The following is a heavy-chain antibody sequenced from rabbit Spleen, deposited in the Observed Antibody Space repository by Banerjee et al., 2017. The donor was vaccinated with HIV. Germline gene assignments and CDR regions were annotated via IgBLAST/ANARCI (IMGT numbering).Heavy chain of an antibody. V-gene: IGHV1S40*01. CDR1: GLDFSGYFY. CDR3: ARDTSSSFSSYGMDL. D-gene: IGHD1-1*01. Sequence: QSLEESGGGLVKPGGTLTLTCTASGLDFSGYFYMCWVRQAPGKGLEWIACIDRDSGRTYYASWAKGRFTVSKTSSTTVTLQMTSLTAADTATYFCARDTSSSFSSYGMDLWGPGTLVTVS. CDR2: IDRDSGRT. J-gene: IGHJ6*01.